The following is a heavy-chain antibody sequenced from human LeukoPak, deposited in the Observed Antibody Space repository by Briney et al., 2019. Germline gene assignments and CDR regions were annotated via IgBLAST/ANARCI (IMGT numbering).Heavy chain of an antibody. Sequence: TFSSYAMSWVRQAPGKGLEWIGSIYYSGSTYYNPSLKSRVTISVDTSKNQFSLKLSSVTAADTAVYYCARHLNQLELRRRRFDPWGQGTLVTVSS. CDR3: ARHLNQLELRRRRFDP. J-gene: IGHJ5*02. CDR2: IYYSGST. CDR1: TFSSYA. V-gene: IGHV4-39*01. D-gene: IGHD1-7*01.